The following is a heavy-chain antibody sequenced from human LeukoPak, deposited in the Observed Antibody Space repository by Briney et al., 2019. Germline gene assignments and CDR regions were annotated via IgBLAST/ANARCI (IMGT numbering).Heavy chain of an antibody. CDR3: ARTNSQARDYYYYMDV. CDR2: INQDGNEK. J-gene: IGHJ6*03. CDR1: GFTFTTYW. Sequence: PGGSLRLSCAASGFTFTTYWMSWVRQAPGQGLEWVANINQDGNEKYYVDSVKGRFTMSRQNAKNSLYLQMNSLRADDTAVYYCARTNSQARDYYYYMDVWGKGTTVTVSS. D-gene: IGHD1-7*01. V-gene: IGHV3-7*01.